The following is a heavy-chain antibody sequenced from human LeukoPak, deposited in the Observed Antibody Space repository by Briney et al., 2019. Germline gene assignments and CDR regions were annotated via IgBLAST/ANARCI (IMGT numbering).Heavy chain of an antibody. CDR3: ARDTQMYYFDSGGLGHFDF. V-gene: IGHV4-39*02. D-gene: IGHD3-22*01. J-gene: IGHJ2*01. Sequence: PSETLSLTCTVSGASISTGTSYWGWIRQPPGRGLEWIGSIYHSGYTYYNPSLKSRVTISVDTSKNQFSLKLSSLTAADTAVYYCARDTQMYYFDSGGLGHFDFWGRGTLVTVSS. CDR1: GASISTGTSY. CDR2: IYHSGYT.